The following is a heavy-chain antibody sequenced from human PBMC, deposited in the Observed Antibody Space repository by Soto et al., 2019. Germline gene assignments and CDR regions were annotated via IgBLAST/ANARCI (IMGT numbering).Heavy chain of an antibody. CDR3: ARGLLHATTYFEY. J-gene: IGHJ4*02. V-gene: IGHV1-69*06. D-gene: IGHD1-26*01. CDR1: GDTFTTNS. Sequence: QVQLVQSGAEVKKPGSSVKVSCKASGDTFTTNSLNWVRQAPGQGLEWMGGIIPVVGTTKYAQKYQDRVTITGDKSTNTAYMELSSLRSDDTAVYYCARGLLHATTYFEYWGQGTPVTVSS. CDR2: IIPVVGTT.